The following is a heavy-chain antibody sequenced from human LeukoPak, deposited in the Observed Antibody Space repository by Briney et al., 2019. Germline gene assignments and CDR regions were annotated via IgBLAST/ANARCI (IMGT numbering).Heavy chain of an antibody. V-gene: IGHV3-7*01. CDR1: GFTFRTYW. CDR3: ARNIGTAQQLIY. CDR2: IKQDGSDQ. Sequence: GGSLRLSCAASGFTFRTYWMSWVRQAPGKRLEWVANIKQDGSDQYYVDSVKGRFTISRDNAKNSLYLQMNSLRAEDTAVYYCARNIGTAQQLIYWGQGTLVTVSS. D-gene: IGHD6-13*01. J-gene: IGHJ4*02.